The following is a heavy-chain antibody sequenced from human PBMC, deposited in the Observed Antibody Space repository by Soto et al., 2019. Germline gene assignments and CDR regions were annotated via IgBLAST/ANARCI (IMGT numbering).Heavy chain of an antibody. V-gene: IGHV1-18*01. J-gene: IGHJ4*02. Sequence: ASVKVSCKASGYTFTSYGISWVRQAPGQGLEWMGWISAYNGNTNYAQKLQGRVTMTTDTSTSTAYMELRSLRSEDTAVYYCARVPQGGGYGGNDYWGQGTLVTVSS. CDR1: GYTFTSYG. D-gene: IGHD5-12*01. CDR2: ISAYNGNT. CDR3: ARVPQGGGYGGNDY.